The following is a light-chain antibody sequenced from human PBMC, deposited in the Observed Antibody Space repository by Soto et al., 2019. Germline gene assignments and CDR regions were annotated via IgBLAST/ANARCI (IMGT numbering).Light chain of an antibody. Sequence: DVQMTQSPPSLSASVGDSVTLTCRTSQTIAKSLTCYQQKRVKSPTLLIPNAVILQWGVPSSCSGSMSGKVFTLSVSSLQQDDFATYIRQQSHRSPFTFGPGTKVE. CDR1: QTIAKS. CDR3: QQSHRSPFT. CDR2: NAV. J-gene: IGKJ2*01. V-gene: IGKV1-39*01.